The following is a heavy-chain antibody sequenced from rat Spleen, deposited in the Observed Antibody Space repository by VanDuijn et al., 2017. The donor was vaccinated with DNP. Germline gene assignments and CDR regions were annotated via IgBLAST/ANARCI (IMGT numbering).Heavy chain of an antibody. J-gene: IGHJ2*01. CDR1: GFTFSDYY. CDR3: ARLGGD. V-gene: IGHV5-25*01. Sequence: EVQLVESDGGLVQPGRSLKLSCAASGFTFSDYYMAWVRQAPTKGLEWVASISSTGDNTYYSDSVKGRFIISRNNAKSTLYLQMNSLRSEDTATYYCARLGGDWGQGVMVTVSS. CDR2: ISSTGDNT. D-gene: IGHD5-1*01.